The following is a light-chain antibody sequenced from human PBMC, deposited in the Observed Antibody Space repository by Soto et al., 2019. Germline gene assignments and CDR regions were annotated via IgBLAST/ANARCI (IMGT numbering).Light chain of an antibody. J-gene: IGKJ1*01. CDR1: QSVSSSY. V-gene: IGKV3-20*01. CDR3: QQYGSSRT. Sequence: EIVLTQSPGTLSLSPGERATLSCRASQSVSSSYLAWYQQKPGQAPRLLLYGASSRATGIPDRFSGSGSGTDFTLTISILEPEDLAVYYCQQYGSSRTFGQGTKVEIK. CDR2: GAS.